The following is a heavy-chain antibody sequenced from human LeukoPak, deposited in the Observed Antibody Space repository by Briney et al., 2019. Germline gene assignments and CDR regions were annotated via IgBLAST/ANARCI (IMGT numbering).Heavy chain of an antibody. CDR1: GYTFTSYG. D-gene: IGHD1-26*01. Sequence: ASVKVSCKASGYTFTSYGISWVRQAPGQGLEWMGWISACNGNTNYAQKLQGRVTMTTDTSTSTAYMELRSLRSDDTAVYYCARDEGVGALTTYDYWGQGTLVTVSS. CDR2: ISACNGNT. CDR3: ARDEGVGALTTYDY. V-gene: IGHV1-18*01. J-gene: IGHJ4*02.